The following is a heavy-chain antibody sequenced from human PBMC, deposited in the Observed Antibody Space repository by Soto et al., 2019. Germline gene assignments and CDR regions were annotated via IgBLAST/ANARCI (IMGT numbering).Heavy chain of an antibody. V-gene: IGHV3-23*01. CDR2: ITGGGDNT. D-gene: IGHD3-9*01. CDR3: TKDGGSRDWLTVN. J-gene: IGHJ4*02. CDR1: GFTFTSYA. Sequence: EVQLLESGGDLVQPGGSLRLSCAASGFTFTSYAMSWIRQAPGKGLEWVSAITGGGDNTYYADSVKGRFTISRDNSKNSLYLQMNSLRAEDTPFYYCTKDGGSRDWLTVNWGQGTLVTVSS.